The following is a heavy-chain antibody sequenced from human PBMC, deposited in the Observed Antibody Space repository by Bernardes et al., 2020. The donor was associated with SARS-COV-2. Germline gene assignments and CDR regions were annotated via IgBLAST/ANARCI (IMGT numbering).Heavy chain of an antibody. CDR3: AKDIFGWSFDN. Sequence: GTLSLSSVASGFMFSDNAMAWVLTAPGKGLEWVSGSGADEHTHYADSVKGRFTISRDNSKNSLHLQMTNLRVEDTAVYYCAKDIFGWSFDNWGQGIMVTVAS. CDR1: GFMFSDNA. J-gene: IGHJ1*01. CDR2: SGADEHT. D-gene: IGHD3-10*02. V-gene: IGHV3-23*03.